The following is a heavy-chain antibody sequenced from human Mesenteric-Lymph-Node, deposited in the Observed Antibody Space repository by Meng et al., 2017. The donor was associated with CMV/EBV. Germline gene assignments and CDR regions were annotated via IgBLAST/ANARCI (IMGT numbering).Heavy chain of an antibody. J-gene: IGHJ4*02. Sequence: GSLRLSCTVSGGSVSSGSYYWSWIRQPPGKGLEWIGYIYYSGSTNYNPSLKSRVTVSIDTSKKQFSLKLSSVTAADTAVYYCARIRGSSVVDYWGQGTLVTVSS. V-gene: IGHV4-61*01. CDR2: IYYSGST. CDR3: ARIRGSSVVDY. CDR1: GGSVSSGSYY. D-gene: IGHD6-6*01.